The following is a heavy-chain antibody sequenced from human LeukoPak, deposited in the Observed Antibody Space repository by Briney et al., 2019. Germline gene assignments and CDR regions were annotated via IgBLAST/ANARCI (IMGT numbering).Heavy chain of an antibody. V-gene: IGHV1-69-2*01. Sequence: KISCTVSGYPFTDYYMHWVHQAPGTGLEWMGLVDPEDGETMCAEKFQGRVTITVDTSTDTAYMELSSLRSEDTAVYYCVRTISGDFDYWGQGTLVTVSS. D-gene: IGHD1-26*01. J-gene: IGHJ4*02. CDR2: VDPEDGET. CDR1: GYPFTDYY. CDR3: VRTISGDFDY.